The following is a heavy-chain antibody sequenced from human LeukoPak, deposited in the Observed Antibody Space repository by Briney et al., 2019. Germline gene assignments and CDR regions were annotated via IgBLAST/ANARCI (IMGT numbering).Heavy chain of an antibody. CDR3: ARRGDL. Sequence: GGSLRLSCAASGFTFSSYGMNWVRQAPGKGLEWISYISSSGSIIYYADSVKGRFTISRDNAKNALYLQMNSLRAEDAALYYCARRGDLWGQGTLVTVSS. CDR2: ISSSGSII. J-gene: IGHJ5*02. CDR1: GFTFSSYG. V-gene: IGHV3-48*03.